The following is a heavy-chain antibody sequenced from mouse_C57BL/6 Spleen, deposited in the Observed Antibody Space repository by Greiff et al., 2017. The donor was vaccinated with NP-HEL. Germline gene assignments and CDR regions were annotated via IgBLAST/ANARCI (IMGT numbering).Heavy chain of an antibody. CDR2: IDPSDSYT. D-gene: IGHD1-1*01. J-gene: IGHJ2*01. V-gene: IGHV1-59*01. Sequence: QVQLQQPGAELVRPGTSVKLSCKASGYTFTSYWMHWVKQRPGQGLEWIGVIDPSDSYTNYNQKFKGKATLTVDTSSSTAYMQLSSLTSEDSAVYYCARGRDYYGSSDYWGQGTTLTVSS. CDR3: ARGRDYYGSSDY. CDR1: GYTFTSYW.